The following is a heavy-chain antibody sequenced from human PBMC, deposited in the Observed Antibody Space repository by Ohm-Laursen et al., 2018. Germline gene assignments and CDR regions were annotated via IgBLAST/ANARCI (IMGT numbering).Heavy chain of an antibody. CDR1: GFPFSSYW. CDR3: ARLLSGSSPEDY. CDR2: ITSSGSTI. J-gene: IGHJ4*02. V-gene: IGHV3-11*01. Sequence: SLRLSCAASGFPFSSYWMSWVRQAPGKGLEWVSYITSSGSTIYYADSVKGRFTISRDNAKNSLYLQMNSLRPEDTAVYYCARLLSGSSPEDYWGQGTLVTVSS. D-gene: IGHD1-26*01.